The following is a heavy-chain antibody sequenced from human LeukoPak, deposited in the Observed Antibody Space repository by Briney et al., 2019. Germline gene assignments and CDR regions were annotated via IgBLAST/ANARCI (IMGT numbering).Heavy chain of an antibody. D-gene: IGHD5/OR15-5a*01. Sequence: PSETLSLTCNVSGGSISSNTYFWGWIRRPPGKGLEWIGSIRYSGSTYYNPSLKSRVTISVDTSKHQFSLNLSSLTAADTAVYYCATSDTVSTYNWFDPWGQGTLVTVS. CDR1: GGSISSNTYF. CDR2: IRYSGST. V-gene: IGHV4-39*01. J-gene: IGHJ5*02. CDR3: ATSDTVSTYNWFDP.